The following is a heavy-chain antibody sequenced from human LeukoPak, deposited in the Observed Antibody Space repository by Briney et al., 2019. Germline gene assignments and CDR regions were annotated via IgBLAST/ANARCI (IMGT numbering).Heavy chain of an antibody. V-gene: IGHV4-34*01. Sequence: SETLSLTCAVYGGSFSGYYWSWIRQPPGKGLEWIGEINHSGSTNYNPSLKSRVTISVDTSKNQFSLKLSSVTAADTAVYYCARGGYSYGSAYWGQGTLVTVSS. CDR3: ARGGYSYGSAY. J-gene: IGHJ4*02. D-gene: IGHD5-18*01. CDR1: GGSFSGYY. CDR2: INHSGST.